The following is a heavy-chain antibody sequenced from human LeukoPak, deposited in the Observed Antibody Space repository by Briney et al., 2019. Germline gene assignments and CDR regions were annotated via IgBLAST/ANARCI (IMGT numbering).Heavy chain of an antibody. V-gene: IGHV1-2*02. Sequence: ASVKVSCKASGYTFTGYYMHWVRQAPGQGLEWIGWINPNSGGTNYAQKFQGRVTMTRDTSISTAYMELSRLRSDDTAVYYCAREDIVLMVYAPKGGNWFDPWGQGTLVTVSS. J-gene: IGHJ5*02. D-gene: IGHD2-8*01. CDR1: GYTFTGYY. CDR2: INPNSGGT. CDR3: AREDIVLMVYAPKGGNWFDP.